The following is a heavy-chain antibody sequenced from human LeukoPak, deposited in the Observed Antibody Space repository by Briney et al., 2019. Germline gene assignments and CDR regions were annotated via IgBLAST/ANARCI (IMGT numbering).Heavy chain of an antibody. V-gene: IGHV1-69*06. CDR1: GGTFSSYD. D-gene: IGHD3-16*01. CDR3: ARVRYRLAETYIDY. CDR2: IMPILSTA. Sequence: SVKVSCKASGGTFSSYDISWVRQAPGQGLEWMGGIMPILSTANYAQKFQGRVTITADKSTSTAYMELSSLRSEDTAVYYCARVRYRLAETYIDYWGQGTLVTVSS. J-gene: IGHJ4*02.